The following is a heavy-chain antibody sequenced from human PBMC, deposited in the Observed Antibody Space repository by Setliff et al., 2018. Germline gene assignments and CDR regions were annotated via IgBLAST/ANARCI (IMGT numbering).Heavy chain of an antibody. CDR2: FYYSDST. D-gene: IGHD3-10*01. J-gene: IGHJ5*02. CDR1: GGSISSSTSY. CDR3: ARTSTYVLGSGSYWDRWFDP. Sequence: NPSETLSLTCSVSGGSISSSTSYWGWVRQPPGKGLEWIGSFYYSDSTYYNPSLRSRVSISVDMSKNQLSLKLSSVTAADTAVYYCARTSTYVLGSGSYWDRWFDPWSQGTLVTVSS. V-gene: IGHV4-39*07.